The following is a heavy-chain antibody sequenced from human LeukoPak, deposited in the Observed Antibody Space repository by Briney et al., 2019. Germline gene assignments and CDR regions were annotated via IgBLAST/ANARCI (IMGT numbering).Heavy chain of an antibody. Sequence: PGGSLRLSCAASGFTFSSYGMHWVRQAPGKGLEWVAFIRYDGSNKYYADSVKGRFTISRDNSKNSLYLQMNSLRAEDTAVYYCAREAATFYPRAAFDIWGQGTMVTVSS. J-gene: IGHJ3*02. D-gene: IGHD3-3*02. V-gene: IGHV3-30*02. CDR1: GFTFSSYG. CDR3: AREAATFYPRAAFDI. CDR2: IRYDGSNK.